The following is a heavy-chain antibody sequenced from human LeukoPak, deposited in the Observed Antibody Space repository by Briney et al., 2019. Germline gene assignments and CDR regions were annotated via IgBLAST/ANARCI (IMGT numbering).Heavy chain of an antibody. Sequence: PSGTLSLTCAVSGGSISSSNWWSWVRQPPGKGLEWIGEIYHSGSTNYNPSLKSRVTISVAKSKSQFSLKLSSVTAADTAVYYCARAVGSFDWLPLFDYWGQGTLVTVSS. V-gene: IGHV4-4*02. CDR2: IYHSGST. D-gene: IGHD3-9*01. CDR1: GGSISSSNW. J-gene: IGHJ4*02. CDR3: ARAVGSFDWLPLFDY.